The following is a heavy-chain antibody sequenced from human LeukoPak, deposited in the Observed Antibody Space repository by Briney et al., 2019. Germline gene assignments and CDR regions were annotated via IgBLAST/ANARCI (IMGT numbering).Heavy chain of an antibody. D-gene: IGHD3-10*01. CDR2: ISGSGGST. J-gene: IGHJ4*02. V-gene: IGHV3-23*01. CDR3: AKGITMIRGQPAYYSDY. Sequence: GGSLRLSCAASGFTFSSYAMSWVRQAPGKGLEWVSAISGSGGSTYYADSVKGRFTISRDNSKNTLYLQMNSLRADDTAVYYCAKGITMIRGQPAYYSDYWGQGTLVTVSS. CDR1: GFTFSSYA.